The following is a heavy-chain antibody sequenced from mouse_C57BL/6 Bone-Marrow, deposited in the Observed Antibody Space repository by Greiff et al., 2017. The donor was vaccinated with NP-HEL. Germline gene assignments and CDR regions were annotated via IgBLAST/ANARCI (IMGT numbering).Heavy chain of an antibody. Sequence: EVQLQQSGPELVKPGASVKISCKASGYTFTDYYMNWVKQSHGKSLEWIGDINPNNGGTSYNQKFKGKATLTVDKSSSTAYMELRSLTSEDSAVYYCASPYYYGSSYVAMDYWGQGTSVTVSS. CDR3: ASPYYYGSSYVAMDY. D-gene: IGHD1-1*01. CDR2: INPNNGGT. V-gene: IGHV1-26*01. CDR1: GYTFTDYY. J-gene: IGHJ4*01.